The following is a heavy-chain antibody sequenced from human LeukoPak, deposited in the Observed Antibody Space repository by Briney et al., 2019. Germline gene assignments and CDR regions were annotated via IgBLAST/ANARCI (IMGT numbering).Heavy chain of an antibody. D-gene: IGHD4-17*01. V-gene: IGHV3-21*01. J-gene: IGHJ6*02. CDR2: ISSSSSYI. CDR1: GFTFSSYS. CDR3: ATHPTVTQDIYGMDV. Sequence: GGSQRLSRAASGFTFSSYSMNWVRQAPGKGLEWVSSISSSSSYIYYADSVKGRFTISRDNAKNSLYLQMNSLRAEDTAVYYCATHPTVTQDIYGMDVWGQGTTVTVSS.